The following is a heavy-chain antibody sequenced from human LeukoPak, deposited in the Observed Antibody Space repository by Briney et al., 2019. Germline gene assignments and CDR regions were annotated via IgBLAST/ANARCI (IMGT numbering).Heavy chain of an antibody. Sequence: ASVKVSCKASGYTFTSHDINWVRQATGQGLEWMGWMSPNSGDTGYAQKFQGRVTMTSDTSISTAYMELSSLRSEDTAIYYCVRTPPNWGFDYWGQGTLVTVSS. CDR2: MSPNSGDT. CDR3: VRTPPNWGFDY. CDR1: GYTFTSHD. J-gene: IGHJ4*02. V-gene: IGHV1-8*01. D-gene: IGHD7-27*01.